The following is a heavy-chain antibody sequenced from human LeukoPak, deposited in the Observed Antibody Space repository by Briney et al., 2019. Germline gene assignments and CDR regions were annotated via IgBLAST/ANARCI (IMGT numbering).Heavy chain of an antibody. CDR2: ISGTGGST. CDR1: GFTFSNYA. D-gene: IGHD1-1*01. Sequence: PGGSLRLSCAASGFTFSNYAMSWVRQAPGKGLEWVSSISGTGGSTYYADPVKGRFTISRDNSNNTLFLQMNSLRAEDTAVYYCAKVRTGHYFDYWGQGTLVTVSS. V-gene: IGHV3-23*01. CDR3: AKVRTGHYFDY. J-gene: IGHJ4*02.